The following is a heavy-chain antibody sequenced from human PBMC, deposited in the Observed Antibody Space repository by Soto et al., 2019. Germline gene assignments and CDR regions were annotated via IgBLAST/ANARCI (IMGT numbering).Heavy chain of an antibody. CDR2: INYSGDT. Sequence: QVQLQQWGAGLLKPSETLSLSCAVYGGSFSGYFWTWIRQPPGKGLEWIGDINYSGDTNCNPSLKSRVTISVDPSKNQFSLKLTSVTAVDAAVYYCVRGDPPSGSVSYWGQGTLVTVSS. J-gene: IGHJ4*02. CDR3: VRGDPPSGSVSY. V-gene: IGHV4-34*01. CDR1: GGSFSGYF. D-gene: IGHD2-15*01.